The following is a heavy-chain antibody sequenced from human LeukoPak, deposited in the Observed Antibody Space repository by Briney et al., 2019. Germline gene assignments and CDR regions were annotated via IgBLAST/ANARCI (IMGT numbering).Heavy chain of an antibody. V-gene: IGHV1-2*02. CDR1: GYMFTTYY. Sequence: ASVKVSCKTSGYMFTTYYPHWVRQAPGQGLEGMGWINPHSGGTNYAQKFQGRVTMTRDTSISTVYMELSSLRSDDTAVYYCARGGTGYSSGWLRAFDIWGQGTMVTVSS. J-gene: IGHJ3*02. CDR2: INPHSGGT. D-gene: IGHD6-19*01. CDR3: ARGGTGYSSGWLRAFDI.